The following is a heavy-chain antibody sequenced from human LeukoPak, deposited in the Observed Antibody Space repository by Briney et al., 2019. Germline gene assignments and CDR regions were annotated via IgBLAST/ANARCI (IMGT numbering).Heavy chain of an antibody. J-gene: IGHJ4*02. V-gene: IGHV3-21*04. D-gene: IGHD3-3*01. CDR2: ISSSSSYI. CDR1: GFTFSSYS. Sequence: GGSLRLSCAASGFTFSSYSMNWVRQAPGKGLEWVSSISSSSSYIYYADSVKGRFTISRDNAKNSLYLQMNSLRAEDTAVYYCARVHYDFWSGYSSHLDYWGQGTLVTVSS. CDR3: ARVHYDFWSGYSSHLDY.